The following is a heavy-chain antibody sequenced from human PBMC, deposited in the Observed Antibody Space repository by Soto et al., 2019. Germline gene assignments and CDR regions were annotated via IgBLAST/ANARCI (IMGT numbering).Heavy chain of an antibody. Sequence: PSETLSLTCSVSGASILYGGFFWSWIRQPPGKGLEWIGHIYNSGSTYYNPSLKNRVTISVDRSKNQFSLKLSSVTAADTAVYYCARVPDRWGQGTLVTVSS. J-gene: IGHJ5*02. CDR3: ARVPDR. V-gene: IGHV4-30-2*01. CDR2: IYNSGST. D-gene: IGHD2-2*01. CDR1: GASILYGGFF.